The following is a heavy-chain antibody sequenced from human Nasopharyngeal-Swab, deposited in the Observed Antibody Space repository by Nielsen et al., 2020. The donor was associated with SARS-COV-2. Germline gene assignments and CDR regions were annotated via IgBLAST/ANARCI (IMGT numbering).Heavy chain of an antibody. V-gene: IGHV1-18*01. Sequence: ASVKVSCNASGYTFTSYGISWVRHAPGQGLEWMVWISAYNGRTYYAQKFQGRVTMTTDTSTSTAYMDLRSLRSDDAAVSYCARDPRCPDYWGQGTLVTVSS. CDR3: ARDPRCPDY. CDR1: GYTFTSYG. J-gene: IGHJ4*02. D-gene: IGHD2-15*01. CDR2: ISAYNGRT.